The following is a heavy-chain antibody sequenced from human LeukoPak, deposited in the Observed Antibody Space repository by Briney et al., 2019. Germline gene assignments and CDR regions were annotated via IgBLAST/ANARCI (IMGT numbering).Heavy chain of an antibody. J-gene: IGHJ4*02. Sequence: ASVKVSCKASGYNFNDFGVTWVRQARGKGLEWMGWISALTGDTNYAQKLQGRVTMTTDTSTSTAYMELRSLRSDDTAVYYCARSRCSSTSCYGDLDYWGQGTLATVSS. D-gene: IGHD2-2*01. CDR2: ISALTGDT. CDR3: ARSRCSSTSCYGDLDY. CDR1: GYNFNDFG. V-gene: IGHV1-18*01.